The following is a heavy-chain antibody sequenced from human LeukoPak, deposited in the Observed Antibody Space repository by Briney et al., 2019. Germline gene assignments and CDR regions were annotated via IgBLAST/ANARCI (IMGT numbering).Heavy chain of an antibody. CDR2: IYYSGST. J-gene: IGHJ4*02. CDR1: GGSISSYY. D-gene: IGHD2-15*01. V-gene: IGHV4-59*01. Sequence: SETLSLTCTVSGGSISSYYWSLIRQPPGKVLEWIGYIYYSGSTNYNPSLKSRVTISVDTAKNQFSLKLSSVTAADTAVYYCARGTRSEVDYFDYWGQGTLVTVSS. CDR3: ARGTRSEVDYFDY.